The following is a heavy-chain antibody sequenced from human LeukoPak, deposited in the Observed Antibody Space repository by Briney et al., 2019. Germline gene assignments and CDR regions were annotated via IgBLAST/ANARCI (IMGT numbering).Heavy chain of an antibody. J-gene: IGHJ4*02. Sequence: PGGSLRLSCAASGFTFSSYGMHWVRQAPDKGLEWVAVISYDGSNKYYADSVKGRFTISRDNSKNTLYLQMNSLRAEDTAVYYCAKDGGYSYGGFDYWGQGTLVTVSS. D-gene: IGHD5-18*01. CDR3: AKDGGYSYGGFDY. V-gene: IGHV3-30*18. CDR2: ISYDGSNK. CDR1: GFTFSSYG.